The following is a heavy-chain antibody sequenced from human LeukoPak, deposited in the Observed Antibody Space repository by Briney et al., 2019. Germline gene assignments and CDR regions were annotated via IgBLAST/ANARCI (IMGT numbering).Heavy chain of an antibody. CDR2: IYSSGST. CDR1: GGSIYAYY. J-gene: IGHJ4*02. CDR3: ARGGYGGNSFPFDY. Sequence: SETLSLTCTVSGGSIYAYYWNWVRQPAGKGLEWIGRIYSSGSTNYNPSLRSRVTISVDTSKNQFSLKLSSVTAADTAVYYCARGGYGGNSFPFDYWGQGTLVTVSS. D-gene: IGHD4-23*01. V-gene: IGHV4-4*07.